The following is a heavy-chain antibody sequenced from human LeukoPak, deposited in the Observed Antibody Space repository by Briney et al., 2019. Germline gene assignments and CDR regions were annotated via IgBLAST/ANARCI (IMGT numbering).Heavy chain of an antibody. CDR2: ISYDSSNK. V-gene: IGHV3-30*03. CDR1: GFTFSSYW. D-gene: IGHD2-8*01. J-gene: IGHJ3*02. CDR3: ARAYCTTTACQAFDI. Sequence: GGSLRLSCAASGFTFSSYWMHWVRQAPGKGLEWLSVISYDSSNKYYADSVRGRFTISRDNSRNTLYLQMNSLRAEDTAVYTCARAYCTTTACQAFDIGGEGTVVAVS.